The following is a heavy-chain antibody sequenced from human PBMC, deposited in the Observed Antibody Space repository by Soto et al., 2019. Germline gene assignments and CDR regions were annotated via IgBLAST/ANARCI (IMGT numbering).Heavy chain of an antibody. J-gene: IGHJ6*02. V-gene: IGHV3-30-3*01. Sequence: QVQLVESGGGVVQPGRSLRLSCAASGFTFSSYAMHWVRQAPGKGLEWVALISYEGSNKYYADSVKGRFTISRDNSKNTLYLQMNSLRAEDTAVYYCARATYYYGMDVWGQGTTVTVSS. CDR2: ISYEGSNK. CDR1: GFTFSSYA. CDR3: ARATYYYGMDV.